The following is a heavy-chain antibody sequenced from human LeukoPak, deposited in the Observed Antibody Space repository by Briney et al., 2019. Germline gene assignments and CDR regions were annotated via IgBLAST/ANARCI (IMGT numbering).Heavy chain of an antibody. CDR2: ISDSGGDK. D-gene: IGHD3-10*01. Sequence: PGGSLRLPCAASGFTFSRYGFHWVRQAPGKGLEWVAFISDSGGDKWYADSVKGRLTISRDKSKNTVNLQMSSLRVEDTALYYCARDGGSESYAFDYWGQGTQVTVSS. CDR3: ARDGGSESYAFDY. CDR1: GFTFSRYG. V-gene: IGHV3-30*02. J-gene: IGHJ4*02.